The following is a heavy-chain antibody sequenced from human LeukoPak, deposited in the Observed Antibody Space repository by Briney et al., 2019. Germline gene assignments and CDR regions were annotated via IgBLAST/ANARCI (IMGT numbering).Heavy chain of an antibody. J-gene: IGHJ6*02. CDR2: ISYDGSNK. V-gene: IGHV3-30*04. CDR3: ASGGSFYGMDV. Sequence: GRSLRLSCAASGFTFSSYAMHWVRQAPGKGLEWVAVISYDGSNKYYADSVKGRFTISRDNSKNTLYLQMNSLRAEDTAVYYCASGGSFYGMDVWGQGTTVTVSS. D-gene: IGHD2-15*01. CDR1: GFTFSSYA.